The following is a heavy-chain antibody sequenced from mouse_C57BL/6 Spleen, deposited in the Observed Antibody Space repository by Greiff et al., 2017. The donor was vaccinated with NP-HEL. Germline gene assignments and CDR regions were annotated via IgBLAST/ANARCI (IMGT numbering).Heavy chain of an antibody. J-gene: IGHJ1*03. V-gene: IGHV1-18*01. Sequence: EVQLQQSGPELVKPGASVKIPCKASGYTFTDYNMDWVKQSHGKSLEWIGDINPNNGGTIYNQKFKGKATLTVDKSSSTAYMELRSLTSEDTAVYYCARALYYYVSRYFEVWGTGTTVTVSS. CDR1: GYTFTDYN. D-gene: IGHD1-1*01. CDR2: INPNNGGT. CDR3: ARALYYYVSRYFEV.